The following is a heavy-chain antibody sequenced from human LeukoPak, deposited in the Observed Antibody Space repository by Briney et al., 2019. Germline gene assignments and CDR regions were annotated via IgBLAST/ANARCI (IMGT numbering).Heavy chain of an antibody. Sequence: GESLKFSCQGPGYNFTNSWIACVRELPGKGLEWMGIIYTGGSNTTYSPAFQGQATISADNSISTAYLQWSSQKAADSALYYGSTRRVGFGQYYFGYWGQGVLVT. CDR1: GYNFTNSW. CDR2: IYTGGSNT. CDR3: STRRVGFGQYYFGY. D-gene: IGHD3/OR15-3a*01. V-gene: IGHV5-51*01. J-gene: IGHJ4*02.